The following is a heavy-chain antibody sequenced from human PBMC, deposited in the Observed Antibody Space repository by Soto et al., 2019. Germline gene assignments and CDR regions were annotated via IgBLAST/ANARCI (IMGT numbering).Heavy chain of an antibody. J-gene: IGHJ4*02. CDR1: GYSFTSYW. V-gene: IGHV5-10-1*01. D-gene: IGHD1-26*01. CDR3: ARRPRGSRPFDY. Sequence: GESLKISCKGSGYSFTSYWISWVRQMPGKGLEWMGRIDPSDSYTNYSPSFQGHVTISADKSISTAYLQWSSLKASDTAMYYCARRPRGSRPFDYWGQGTLVTVSS. CDR2: IDPSDSYT.